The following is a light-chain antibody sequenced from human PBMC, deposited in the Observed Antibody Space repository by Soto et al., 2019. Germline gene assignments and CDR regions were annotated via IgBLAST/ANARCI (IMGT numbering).Light chain of an antibody. CDR2: AAS. V-gene: IGKV1-6*01. Sequence: AIQMTLSPSSLSASVGDRVTITCRASQGIRNDLGWYQQKPGKAPKLLISAASNLESGVPSRFSGSGSGTDFTLTISSLQPEDFATYYCLQDFNYPYTFGQGTKLEIK. CDR3: LQDFNYPYT. CDR1: QGIRND. J-gene: IGKJ2*01.